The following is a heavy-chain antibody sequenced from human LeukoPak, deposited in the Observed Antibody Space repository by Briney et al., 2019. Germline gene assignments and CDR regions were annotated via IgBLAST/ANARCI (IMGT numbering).Heavy chain of an antibody. V-gene: IGHV3-48*02. Sequence: GGSLRLSCAASGFTFSSYSMSWVRQAPGKGLEWVSYISSSSIIYYADSVKGRFTISRDNAKNSLYLQMNSLRDEDTAVYYCARDPYGYSQNYFDFWGQGTLVTVSS. CDR1: GFTFSSYS. J-gene: IGHJ4*02. CDR2: ISSSSII. D-gene: IGHD3-22*01. CDR3: ARDPYGYSQNYFDF.